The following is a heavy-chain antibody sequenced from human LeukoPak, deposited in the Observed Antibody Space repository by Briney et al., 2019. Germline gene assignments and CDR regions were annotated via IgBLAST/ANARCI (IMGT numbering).Heavy chain of an antibody. CDR1: GFTLSGYW. CDR3: ARDRGVWYSRSGDLDY. CDR2: IKQDGSEK. V-gene: IGHV3-7*01. Sequence: PGGSLRLSCAASGFTLSGYWMSWVRQAPGKGLEWVANIKQDGSEKYYVDSVKGRFTISRDNAKNSLYLQMNSLRAEDTAVYYCARDRGVWYSRSGDLDYWGQGTLVTVSS. D-gene: IGHD6-6*01. J-gene: IGHJ4*02.